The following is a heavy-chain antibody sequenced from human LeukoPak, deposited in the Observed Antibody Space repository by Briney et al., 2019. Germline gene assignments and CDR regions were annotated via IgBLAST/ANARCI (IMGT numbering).Heavy chain of an antibody. Sequence: GGSLRLSCAASGFTFSSYSMNWVRQAPGKGLEWVSSISSSSSYIYYADSVKGRFTISRDNSKNTLYLQINSLRAEDTAVYYCAKRDDSSSSDTLGYWGQGTLVTVSS. CDR1: GFTFSSYS. V-gene: IGHV3-21*01. J-gene: IGHJ4*02. D-gene: IGHD6-6*01. CDR3: AKRDDSSSSDTLGY. CDR2: ISSSSSYI.